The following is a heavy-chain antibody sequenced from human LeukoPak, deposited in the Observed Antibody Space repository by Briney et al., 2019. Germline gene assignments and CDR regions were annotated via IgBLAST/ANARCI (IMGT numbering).Heavy chain of an antibody. Sequence: GGSLRLSCAASGFTFSTYWMSWVRQTPGKGLEWVAHIKQDGSEKYYVDSVKGRFTISRDNAKNSLYLQMNSLRGEDTAVYYCARDIEGSGSYYSPWGQGAMVSVSS. CDR2: IKQDGSEK. J-gene: IGHJ4*02. CDR1: GFTFSTYW. CDR3: ARDIEGSGSYYSP. V-gene: IGHV3-7*01. D-gene: IGHD3-10*01.